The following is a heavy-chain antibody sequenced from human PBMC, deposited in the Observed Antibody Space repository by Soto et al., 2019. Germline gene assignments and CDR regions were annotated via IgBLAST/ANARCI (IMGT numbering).Heavy chain of an antibody. CDR3: ARDRLYDFWSGNYYYGMDV. Sequence: QVQLQESGPGLVKPSQTLSLTCTVSGGSISSGGYYWSWIRQHPGKGLEWIGYIYYSGSTYYNPSLKRRVTISVDTSKNPFSLKLSSVTAADTAVYYCARDRLYDFWSGNYYYGMDVWGQGTTVTVSS. D-gene: IGHD3-3*01. CDR1: GGSISSGGYY. CDR2: IYYSGST. J-gene: IGHJ6*02. V-gene: IGHV4-31*03.